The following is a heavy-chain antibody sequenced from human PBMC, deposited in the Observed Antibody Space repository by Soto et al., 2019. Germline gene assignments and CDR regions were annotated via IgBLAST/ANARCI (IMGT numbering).Heavy chain of an antibody. CDR1: GYTFTNYH. V-gene: IGHV1-46*01. J-gene: IGHJ4*02. CDR2: INPGRGST. D-gene: IGHD1-1*01. Sequence: QVQLVQSGAEVKKPGASVKVSCKAYGYTFTNYHIHWVRQAPGQGLEWMGIINPGRGSTTYAHKFQGRVTMTRDTSTSTVYMELDSLRSDDTAVYFCARISNSLPDYWGQGTLVTVSS. CDR3: ARISNSLPDY.